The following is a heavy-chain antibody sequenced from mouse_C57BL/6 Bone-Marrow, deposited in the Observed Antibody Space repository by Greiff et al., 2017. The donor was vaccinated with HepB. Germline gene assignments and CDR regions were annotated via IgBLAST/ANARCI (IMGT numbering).Heavy chain of an antibody. D-gene: IGHD1-1*01. CDR3: AKIYYYGSVYWYFDV. J-gene: IGHJ1*03. Sequence: VKLMESGPGLVQPSQSLSITCTVSGFSLTSYGVHWVRQPPGKGLEWLGVIWSGGSTDYNAAFISRLSISKDNSKSQVFFKMNSLQADDTAIYYCAKIYYYGSVYWYFDVWGTGTTVTVSS. CDR2: IWSGGST. CDR1: GFSLTSYG. V-gene: IGHV2-4*01.